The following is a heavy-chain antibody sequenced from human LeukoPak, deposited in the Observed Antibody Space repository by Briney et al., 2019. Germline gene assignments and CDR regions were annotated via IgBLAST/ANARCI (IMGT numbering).Heavy chain of an antibody. J-gene: IGHJ5*02. V-gene: IGHV4-31*03. D-gene: IGHD3-3*01. CDR2: IYYGVST. CDR3: ARGDAITIFGVVPGLIWNWFDP. CDR1: GGSISSGGYY. Sequence: SQTLSLTCTVSGGSISSGGYYWRWIRQHPGKGLEWIGYIYYGVSTYYNPSLKSRVTMSVDTSKNQFSLKLSSVTAPDTAVYYCARGDAITIFGVVPGLIWNWFDPWGQGTLVTVSS.